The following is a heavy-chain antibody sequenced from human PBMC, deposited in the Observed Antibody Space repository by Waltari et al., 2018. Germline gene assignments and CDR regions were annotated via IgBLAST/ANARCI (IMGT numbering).Heavy chain of an antibody. D-gene: IGHD2-15*01. CDR1: GDSMSGNNW. CDR3: ARDRGRGLYLDS. V-gene: IGHV4-4*02. CDR2: SHRSGRT. J-gene: IGHJ4*02. Sequence: LQESGPGLVKPSGTLSLTCTVSGDSMSGNNWWSWVRQSPEKGLEWIGQSHRSGRTNYNPTLESRATISIDTANKQFSLKLTSTTAADTAVYYCARDRGRGLYLDSWGQGTLVTVSP.